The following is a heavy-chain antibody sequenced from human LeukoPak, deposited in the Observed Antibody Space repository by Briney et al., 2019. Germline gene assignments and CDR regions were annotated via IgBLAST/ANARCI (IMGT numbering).Heavy chain of an antibody. CDR2: ITSGGTAR. Sequence: GGSLRLSCAASGFTFRNYWMQWVRQAPGKGLVWVSHITSGGTARTYADSVKGRFTISRDNAKNTLYLQMNSLRAEDTAVYYCVRDNYGVDYWGQGTLVTVSS. CDR3: VRDNYGVDY. D-gene: IGHD3-10*01. V-gene: IGHV3-74*01. J-gene: IGHJ4*02. CDR1: GFTFRNYW.